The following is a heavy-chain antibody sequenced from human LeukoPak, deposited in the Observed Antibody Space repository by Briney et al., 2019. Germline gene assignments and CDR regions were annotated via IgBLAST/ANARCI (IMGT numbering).Heavy chain of an antibody. D-gene: IGHD4-11*01. J-gene: IGHJ3*02. CDR2: IYTSGST. CDR1: GGSISSGSYY. Sequence: SETLSLTCTVSGGSISSGSYYWSWIRQPAGKGLEWIGRIYTSGSTNYNPSLKSRVTISVDTSKNQFSLKLSSVTAADTAVYYCARDRATTITTGAFDIWGQGTMVTVSS. CDR3: ARDRATTITTGAFDI. V-gene: IGHV4-61*02.